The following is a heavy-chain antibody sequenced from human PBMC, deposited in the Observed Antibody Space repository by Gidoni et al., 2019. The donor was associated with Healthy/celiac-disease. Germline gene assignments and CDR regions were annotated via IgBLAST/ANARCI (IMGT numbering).Heavy chain of an antibody. CDR2: IIPILGTA. CDR3: ARGIAAAARGPYYYYYGMDV. CDR1: GGTFSSYA. J-gene: IGHJ6*02. D-gene: IGHD6-13*01. Sequence: QVQLVQSGAEVKKPGSSVKVPCKASGGTFSSYAISWVRPAPGQGLAWMVGIIPILGTANYAQKFQGRVTITADESTSTAYMELSSLRSEDTAVYYCARGIAAAARGPYYYYYGMDVWGQGTTVTVSS. V-gene: IGHV1-69*01.